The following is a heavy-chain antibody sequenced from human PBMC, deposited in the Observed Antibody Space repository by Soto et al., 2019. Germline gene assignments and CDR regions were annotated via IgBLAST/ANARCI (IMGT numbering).Heavy chain of an antibody. D-gene: IGHD3-10*01. CDR1: GFTFSSYG. Sequence: RLSCAASGFTFSSYGMHWVRQAPGKGLEWVAVISYDGSNKYYADSVKGRFTISRDNSKNTLYLQMNSLRAEDTAVYYCAKGDVLLWSGELKSDAFVIWGPGTMVTVSS. CDR3: AKGDVLLWSGELKSDAFVI. V-gene: IGHV3-30*18. J-gene: IGHJ3*02. CDR2: ISYDGSNK.